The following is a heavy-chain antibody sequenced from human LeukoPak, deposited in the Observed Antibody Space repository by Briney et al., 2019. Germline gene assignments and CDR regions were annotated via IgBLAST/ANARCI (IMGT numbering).Heavy chain of an antibody. D-gene: IGHD3/OR15-3a*01. V-gene: IGHV4-4*02. CDR2: IHHSKSS. J-gene: IGHJ5*02. Sequence: PSETLSLTCAVSGDSITSDKWWTWVRQPPGKGLEWIGEIHHSKSSNYYPSLKSRVTISVNKSKNQFSLKLTSVTAADTAVYFCARLKDWYDNGSDKWFDPWGQGTLVTVSS. CDR1: GDSITSDKW. CDR3: ARLKDWYDNGSDKWFDP.